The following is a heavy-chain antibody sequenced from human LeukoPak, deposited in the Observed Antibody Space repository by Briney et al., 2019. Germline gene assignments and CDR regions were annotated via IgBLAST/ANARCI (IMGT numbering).Heavy chain of an antibody. CDR3: ARARSNGERWLLNFDY. Sequence: ASVKVSCKGSGGSFTSYGISWVRQAPGQGLEWKGRIIPILGIATYAQKFHGRLTITADNSTSTAYMELSSLRSADTAVYYCARARSNGERWLLNFDYWGQGTLVTVSS. V-gene: IGHV1-69*04. CDR2: IIPILGIA. CDR1: GGSFTSYG. J-gene: IGHJ4*02. D-gene: IGHD5-24*01.